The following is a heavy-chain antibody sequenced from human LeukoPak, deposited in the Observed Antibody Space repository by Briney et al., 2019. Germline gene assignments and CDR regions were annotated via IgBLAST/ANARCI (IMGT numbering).Heavy chain of an antibody. Sequence: AGSLSLSCAASGFTFISYSMNWIRQAPGKGLEWVSYISSSSSTIYYADSVKGRFTISSDNAKNSLYLQMTSLRDEDTAVYYCARDHYDILTGPAGFAYWAQGTLVTVSS. D-gene: IGHD3-9*01. V-gene: IGHV3-48*02. CDR1: GFTFISYS. CDR3: ARDHYDILTGPAGFAY. CDR2: ISSSSSTI. J-gene: IGHJ4*02.